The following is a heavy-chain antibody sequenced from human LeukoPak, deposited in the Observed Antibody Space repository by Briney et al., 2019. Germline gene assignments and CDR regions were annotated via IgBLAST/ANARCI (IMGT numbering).Heavy chain of an antibody. CDR2: INSDGSST. D-gene: IGHD3-3*01. J-gene: IGHJ4*02. CDR1: GFTFSSYW. Sequence: GGSLRLSCAASGFTFSSYWMHWVRQAPGKGLVWVSRINSDGSSTSYADSVKGRFTISRDNAKNTPYLQMNSLRAEDTAVYYCAVNYYDFWSGYYTDYWGQGTLVTVSS. CDR3: AVNYYDFWSGYYTDY. V-gene: IGHV3-74*01.